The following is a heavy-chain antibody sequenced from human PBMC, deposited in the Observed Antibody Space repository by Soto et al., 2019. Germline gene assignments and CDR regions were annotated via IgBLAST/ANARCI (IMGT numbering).Heavy chain of an antibody. D-gene: IGHD5-12*01. CDR3: ARLGVNSGYDL. J-gene: IGHJ4*02. Sequence: QVQLVQSGAEVKKPGSSVKVSCKASGGTFSSYTITWVRQAPGQGLEWMGRIIPSLGRANYAQKFQGRVTITADKSTSTAYMELSRLRFGDTAVYYCARLGVNSGYDLWGQGTLVTVSS. CDR2: IIPSLGRA. CDR1: GGTFSSYT. V-gene: IGHV1-69*02.